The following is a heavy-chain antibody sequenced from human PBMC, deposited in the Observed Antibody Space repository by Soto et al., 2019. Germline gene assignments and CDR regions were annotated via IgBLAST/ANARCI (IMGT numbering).Heavy chain of an antibody. J-gene: IGHJ4*02. CDR1: GFTLSTYS. V-gene: IGHV3-21*04. CDR3: ARTGIRYYDILTGYYTY. Sequence: PGGSLRLSCAASGFTLSTYSINWVRQAPGKGPEWVSSISSRSDIYYADSVKGRFTIFRDNAKNSLYLQMNSLRAEDTAVYYCARTGIRYYDILTGYYTYWGQGTLVTVSS. D-gene: IGHD3-9*01. CDR2: ISSRSDI.